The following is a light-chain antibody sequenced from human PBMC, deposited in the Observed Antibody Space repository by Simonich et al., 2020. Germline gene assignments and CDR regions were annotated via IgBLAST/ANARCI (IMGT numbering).Light chain of an antibody. CDR1: SSDVGGYNY. CDR3: SSHTSSSTLV. V-gene: IGLV2-14*01. J-gene: IGLJ2*01. Sequence: QFALTQPASVSGSPGQSITISCTGTSSDVGGYNYVSCYQQHPGKAPKLMIYDVSKRPSGVSNRFSGSKSGNTASLTISGLQAEDEADYYCSSHTSSSTLVFGGGTKLTVL. CDR2: DVS.